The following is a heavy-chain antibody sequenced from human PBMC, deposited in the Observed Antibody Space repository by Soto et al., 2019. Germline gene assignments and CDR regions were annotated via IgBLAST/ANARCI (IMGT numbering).Heavy chain of an antibody. CDR1: GFTFSNYA. J-gene: IGHJ4*02. CDR2: IGGSGTTT. D-gene: IGHD3-3*01. Sequence: QPGGSLRLSCAASGFTFSNYAMSWVRQAPGQGLEWVSAIGGSGTTTFHADSVKGRFTISRDNSKNTLFLQMNSLRAEDTAVYYCAKDFSDFWSGLESHFDYWGQGTLVTVSS. V-gene: IGHV3-23*01. CDR3: AKDFSDFWSGLESHFDY.